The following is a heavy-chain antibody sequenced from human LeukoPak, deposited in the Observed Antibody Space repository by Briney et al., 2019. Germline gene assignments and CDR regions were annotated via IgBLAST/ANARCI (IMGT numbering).Heavy chain of an antibody. CDR1: GASNSNQY. CDR2: IYNSGST. CDR3: ALGPNNYYFDY. Sequence: PSETLSLTCSVSGASNSNQYWSWVRQPPGKGLEWIGYIYNSGSTNNNPSLKSRVTISVDTSKNQFSLKLSSVTSADTAVYYCALGPNNYYFDYWGQGTLVTVSS. D-gene: IGHD1-20*01. V-gene: IGHV4-59*11. J-gene: IGHJ4*02.